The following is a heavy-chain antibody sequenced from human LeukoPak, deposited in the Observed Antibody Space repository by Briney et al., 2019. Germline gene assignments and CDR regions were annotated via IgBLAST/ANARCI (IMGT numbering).Heavy chain of an antibody. J-gene: IGHJ4*02. CDR2: ITYNGAAT. CDR1: GFSFGGYA. CDR3: AKDGLYFDGSTHIYYFDS. V-gene: IGHV3-23*01. D-gene: IGHD3-9*01. Sequence: GGSLRLSCAASGFSFGGYAMTWVRQAPGKGLEWVSSITYNGAATYYLDSVKARFTISRDNSRSPLYLQMDSLTAEDTALYYCAKDGLYFDGSTHIYYFDSWGQGTLVAVSS.